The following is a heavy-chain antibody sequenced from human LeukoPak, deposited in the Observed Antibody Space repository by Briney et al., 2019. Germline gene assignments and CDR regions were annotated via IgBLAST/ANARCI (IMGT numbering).Heavy chain of an antibody. J-gene: IGHJ4*02. CDR3: ARGDGYRPAQINY. CDR2: ISSNRGST. Sequence: PGGSLRLSCAASGFTFSSYAMHWVRQAPGKGLEYVSAISSNRGSTYYANSVKGRFTISRDNSKNTLYLQKGSLRAEDMAVYYCARGDGYRPAQINYWGQGTLVTVSS. D-gene: IGHD5-24*01. V-gene: IGHV3-64*01. CDR1: GFTFSSYA.